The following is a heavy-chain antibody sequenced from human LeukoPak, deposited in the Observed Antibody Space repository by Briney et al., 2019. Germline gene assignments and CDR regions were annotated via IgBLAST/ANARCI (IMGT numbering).Heavy chain of an antibody. J-gene: IGHJ4*02. D-gene: IGHD6-6*01. Sequence: PSETLSLTCTVSGGSISSSSYYWGWIRQPPGKGLEWIGSIYYSGSPNYNPSLKSRVTISVDTSKNQFSLKLSSVTAADTAVYYCARPYSSSSTDYFDYWGQGTLVTVSS. V-gene: IGHV4-39*01. CDR3: ARPYSSSSTDYFDY. CDR2: IYYSGSP. CDR1: GGSISSSSYY.